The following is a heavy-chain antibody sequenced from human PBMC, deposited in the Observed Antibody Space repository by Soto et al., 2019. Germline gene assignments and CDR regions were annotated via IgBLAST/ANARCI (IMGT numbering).Heavy chain of an antibody. CDR2: VSYEGNDK. CDR3: ARGKGNNWNYMWFES. V-gene: IGHV3-30*03. CDR1: GFSFSNYG. Sequence: GGSLRLSCAASGFSFSNYGIHWVRQAPGKGLEWVAGVSYEGNDKDYADSVKGRLTISRDNSKNTLNLQMNSLRVEDTAVYYCARGKGNNWNYMWFESCGQGTLVTVSS. D-gene: IGHD1-7*01. J-gene: IGHJ5*01.